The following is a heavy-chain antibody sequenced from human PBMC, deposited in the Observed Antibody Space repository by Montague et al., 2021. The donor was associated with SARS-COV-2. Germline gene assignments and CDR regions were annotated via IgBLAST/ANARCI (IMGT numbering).Heavy chain of an antibody. Sequence: SRRLSCAASGFPFSSFAMHWVRQAPGKGLEWVAVIWYDGSNEYYSDSVKGRFTISRDNSKNTVYLQINGLRLEDTAVYYCAKSAYSSSWYSDYWGQGTPVTVSS. J-gene: IGHJ4*02. D-gene: IGHD6-13*01. CDR1: GFPFSSFA. CDR2: IWYDGSNE. CDR3: AKSAYSSSWYSDY. V-gene: IGHV3-30-3*02.